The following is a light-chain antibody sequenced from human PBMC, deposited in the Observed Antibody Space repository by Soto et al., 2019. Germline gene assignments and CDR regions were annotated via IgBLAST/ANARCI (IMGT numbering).Light chain of an antibody. Sequence: ETVLTQSPGTLSLSPVERATLSCRASQSFINSYLAWYQQIPGQPPRLLIYGASTRATGVPDRFSGSGSGTDFTLTMSRLEPEDFAVYYCLQYGTAPYTCGQGTKVEIK. CDR3: LQYGTAPYT. CDR1: QSFINSY. CDR2: GAS. J-gene: IGKJ2*01. V-gene: IGKV3-20*01.